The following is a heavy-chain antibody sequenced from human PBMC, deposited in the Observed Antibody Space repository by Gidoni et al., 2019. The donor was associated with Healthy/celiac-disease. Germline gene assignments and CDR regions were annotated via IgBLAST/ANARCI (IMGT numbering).Heavy chain of an antibody. CDR2: ISSSSSYT. Sequence: AASGFTFSDYYMSWIRQAPGKGLEWVSYISSSSSYTNYADSVKGRFTISRDNAKNSLYLQMNSLRAEDTAVYYCARDFAVAGRGAFDIWGQGTMVTVSS. CDR1: GFTFSDYY. V-gene: IGHV3-11*06. J-gene: IGHJ3*02. CDR3: ARDFAVAGRGAFDI. D-gene: IGHD6-19*01.